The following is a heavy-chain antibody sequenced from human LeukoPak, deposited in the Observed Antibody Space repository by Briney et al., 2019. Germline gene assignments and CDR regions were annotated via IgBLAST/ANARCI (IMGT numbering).Heavy chain of an antibody. CDR1: GDTFNSYV. Sequence: ASVKVSCKASGDTFNSYVLSWVRQAPGQGLEWTGRIIPMVSISDYAQKFQGRVTIIADRPTSTAYMELSSLRPEDTAVYYCARRESSYGDLVFEYLGQGTLVTVSS. V-gene: IGHV1-69*04. CDR2: IIPMVSIS. J-gene: IGHJ4*02. D-gene: IGHD4-17*01. CDR3: ARRESSYGDLVFEY.